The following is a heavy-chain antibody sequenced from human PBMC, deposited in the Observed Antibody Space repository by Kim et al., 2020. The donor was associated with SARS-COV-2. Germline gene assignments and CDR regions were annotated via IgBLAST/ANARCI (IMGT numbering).Heavy chain of an antibody. Sequence: SIIHYAYAVKCRFTITRDTGNNSLYLQKSSLRDEDTAVYYCATSTGHFDHWGQGTLVTVSS. V-gene: IGHV3-48*02. J-gene: IGHJ4*02. D-gene: IGHD6-6*01. CDR2: SII. CDR3: ATSTGHFDH.